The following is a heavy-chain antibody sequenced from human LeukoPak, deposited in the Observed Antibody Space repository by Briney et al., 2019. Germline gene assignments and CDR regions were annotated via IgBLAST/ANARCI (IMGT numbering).Heavy chain of an antibody. CDR1: GFIFNDAW. CDR3: TTHKRDSSLAGLDY. D-gene: IGHD6-19*01. CDR2: IKSRTDDGTS. V-gene: IGHV3-15*01. J-gene: IGHJ4*02. Sequence: GGSLRLSCAASGFIFNDAWMSWVRQAPGKGLEWVGRIKSRTDDGTSDYAAPVKGRFTISRDDSKNTLFLQMNSLRTEDTAFYYCTTHKRDSSLAGLDYWGQRTLVTVSS.